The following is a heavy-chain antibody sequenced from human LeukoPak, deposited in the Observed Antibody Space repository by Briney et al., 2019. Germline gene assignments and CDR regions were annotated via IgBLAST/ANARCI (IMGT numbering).Heavy chain of an antibody. Sequence: ASVKVSCKVSGYTLTELSMHWVRQAPGKGLEWMGGFDPGDGETIYAQKFQGRVTMTEDTSTDTAYMELSSLRSEDTAVYYCATDLNVDTAMVYYWGQGTLVTVSS. CDR2: FDPGDGET. J-gene: IGHJ4*02. D-gene: IGHD5-18*01. CDR3: ATDLNVDTAMVYY. V-gene: IGHV1-24*01. CDR1: GYTLTELS.